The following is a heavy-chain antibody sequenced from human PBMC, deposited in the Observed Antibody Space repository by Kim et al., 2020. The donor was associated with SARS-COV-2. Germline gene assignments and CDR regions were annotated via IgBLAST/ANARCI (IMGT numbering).Heavy chain of an antibody. CDR2: IIPIFGTA. CDR1: GGTFSSYA. J-gene: IGHJ4*02. V-gene: IGHV1-69*13. CDR3: ASQRSPYCSGGSCPPGD. Sequence: SVKVSCKASGGTFSSYAISWVRQAPGQGLEWMGGIIPIFGTANYAQKFQGRVTITADESTNTAYMELSSLRSEDTAVYYCASQRSPYCSGGSCPPGDWGQGTLVTISS. D-gene: IGHD2-15*01.